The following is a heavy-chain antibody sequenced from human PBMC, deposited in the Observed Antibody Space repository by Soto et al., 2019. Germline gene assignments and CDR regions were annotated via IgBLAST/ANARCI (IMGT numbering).Heavy chain of an antibody. CDR1: GGSFSSFA. CDR3: AVSLYGVVLHYYYRMHV. CDR2: IIPMFGSA. J-gene: IGHJ6*02. D-gene: IGHD3-3*01. V-gene: IGHV1-69*01. Sequence: QVQLVQSGAEVRKPGSSVKVSCKASGGSFSSFAFSWVRQAPGQGLEWMGGIIPMFGSANYAQEFLGRVTFTADDSTSTAYMEISGLTFEDTAFYYCAVSLYGVVLHYYYRMHVWGPGTSVTVSS.